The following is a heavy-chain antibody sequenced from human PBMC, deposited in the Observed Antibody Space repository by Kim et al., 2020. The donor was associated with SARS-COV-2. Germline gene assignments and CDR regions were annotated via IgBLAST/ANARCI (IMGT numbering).Heavy chain of an antibody. CDR1: GYTFTGYY. CDR2: INPNSGGT. D-gene: IGHD2-15*01. Sequence: ASVKVSCKASGYTFTGYYMHWVRQAPGQGLEWMGWINPNSGGTNYAQKFQGWVTMTRDTSISTAYMELSRLRSDDTAVYYCARGLDIVVVVAARIGWFDPWGQGTLVTVSS. V-gene: IGHV1-2*04. CDR3: ARGLDIVVVVAARIGWFDP. J-gene: IGHJ5*02.